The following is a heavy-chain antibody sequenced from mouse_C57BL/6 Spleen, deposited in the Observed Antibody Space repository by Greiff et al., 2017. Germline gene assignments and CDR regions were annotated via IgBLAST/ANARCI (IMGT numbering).Heavy chain of an antibody. J-gene: IGHJ4*01. CDR2: IHPNSGST. CDR1: GYTFTSYW. Sequence: QVQLQQPGAELVKPGASVKLSCKASGYTFTSYWMHWVKQRPGQGLEWIGMIHPNSGSTNYNEKFKSKATLTVDKSSSTAYMQLSSLTSVDSAVYYCARRHYGSSYGGMDYWGQGTSVTVSS. D-gene: IGHD1-1*01. V-gene: IGHV1-64*01. CDR3: ARRHYGSSYGGMDY.